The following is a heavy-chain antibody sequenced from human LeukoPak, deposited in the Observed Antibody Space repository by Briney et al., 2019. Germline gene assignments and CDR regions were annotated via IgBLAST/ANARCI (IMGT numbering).Heavy chain of an antibody. CDR2: IYYSGST. Sequence: SETLSLTCTVSGGSISSGDYYWSWIRQPPGKGLEWIGYIYYSGSTYYNPSLKSRVTISVDTSKNQFSLKLSSVTAADTAVHYCARDTAMPHAAFDIWGQGTMVTVSS. D-gene: IGHD5-18*01. J-gene: IGHJ3*02. V-gene: IGHV4-30-4*08. CDR3: ARDTAMPHAAFDI. CDR1: GGSISSGDYY.